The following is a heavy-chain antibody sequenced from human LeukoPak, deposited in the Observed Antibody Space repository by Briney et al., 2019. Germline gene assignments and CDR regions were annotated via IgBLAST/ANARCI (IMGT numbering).Heavy chain of an antibody. D-gene: IGHD2-8*01. J-gene: IGHJ3*02. V-gene: IGHV4-4*09. CDR2: IYTSGST. CDR3: ARTPQQTNGAFDI. Sequence: SETLSLTCTVSGGSISSYYWSWIRQPPGKGLEWIGYIYTSGSTNYNPSLKSRVTISVDTSKNQFSLKLSPVTAADTAVYYCARTPQQTNGAFDIWGQGTMVTVSS. CDR1: GGSISSYY.